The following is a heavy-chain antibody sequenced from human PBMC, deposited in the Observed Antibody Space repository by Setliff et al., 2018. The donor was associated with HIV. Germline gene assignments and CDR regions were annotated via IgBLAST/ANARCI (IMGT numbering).Heavy chain of an antibody. CDR3: ARGFSSAFFHEFFDY. D-gene: IGHD3-22*01. CDR2: VYNSGST. Sequence: SETLSLTCTVSGDSMNDSYWSWIRQTAGKGLEWIGRVYNSGSTNYNPSFMSRVSISVDTSKSQFSLKLRSVTAADTAVYFCARGFSSAFFHEFFDYWGQGTLVTVSS. V-gene: IGHV4-4*07. J-gene: IGHJ4*02. CDR1: GDSMNDSY.